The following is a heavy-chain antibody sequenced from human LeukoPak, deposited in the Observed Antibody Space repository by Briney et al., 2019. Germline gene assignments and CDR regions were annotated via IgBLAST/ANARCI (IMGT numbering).Heavy chain of an antibody. CDR2: IYTSGST. V-gene: IGHV4-61*02. D-gene: IGHD1-26*01. CDR1: GGSISSGSYY. Sequence: SETLSLTCTVSGGSISSGSYYWSWIRQPAGKGLEWIGRIYTSGSTNYNPSLKSRVTISVDRSKNQFSLKLSSVTAADTAVYYCARDRRGSYYDYWGQGTLVTVSS. J-gene: IGHJ4*02. CDR3: ARDRRGSYYDY.